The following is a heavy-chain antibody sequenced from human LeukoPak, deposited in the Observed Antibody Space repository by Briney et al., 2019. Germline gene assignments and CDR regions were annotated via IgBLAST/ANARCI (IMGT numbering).Heavy chain of an antibody. D-gene: IGHD2-2*02. Sequence: ASVKVSCKASGYTFTSYDINWVRQATGQGLEWMGWMNPNSGNTGYAQKFQGRVTMTRNTSISTAYMELSGLRSEDTAVYYCARVVVPAAILGGMDVWGQGTTVTVSS. V-gene: IGHV1-8*01. CDR1: GYTFTSYD. CDR3: ARVVVPAAILGGMDV. J-gene: IGHJ6*02. CDR2: MNPNSGNT.